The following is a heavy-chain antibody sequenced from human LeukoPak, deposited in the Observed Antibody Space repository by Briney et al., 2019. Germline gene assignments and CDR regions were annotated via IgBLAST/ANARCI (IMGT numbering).Heavy chain of an antibody. CDR3: ARDGTYYYDSSGYYPFDY. J-gene: IGHJ4*02. CDR1: GFTFSSYS. Sequence: GGSLRLSCAASGFTFSSYSMNWVRQAPGEGLEWVSSISSSSSYIYYADSVKGRFTISRDNAKNSLYLQMNSLRAEDTAVYYCARDGTYYYDSSGYYPFDYWGQGTLVTVSS. D-gene: IGHD3-22*01. V-gene: IGHV3-21*01. CDR2: ISSSSSYI.